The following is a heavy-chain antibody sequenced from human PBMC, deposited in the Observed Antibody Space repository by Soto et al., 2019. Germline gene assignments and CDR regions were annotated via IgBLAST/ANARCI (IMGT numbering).Heavy chain of an antibody. CDR2: IDPSDSYT. V-gene: IGHV5-10-1*01. J-gene: IGHJ5*02. Sequence: GESLKISCKGSGYSFTSYWISWVRQMPGKGLEWMGRIDPSDSYTNYSPSFQGHVTISADKSISTAYLQWSSLKASDTAMYYCARLYGSGSYYPSWFDPWGQGPLVTVSS. CDR3: ARLYGSGSYYPSWFDP. CDR1: GYSFTSYW. D-gene: IGHD3-10*01.